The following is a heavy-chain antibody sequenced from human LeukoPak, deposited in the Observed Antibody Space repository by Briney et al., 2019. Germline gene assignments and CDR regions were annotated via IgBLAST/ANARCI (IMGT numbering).Heavy chain of an antibody. Sequence: PSETLSLTCTVSGGSISSYYWSWIRQPPGKGLEWIGYIYYSGSTNYNPSLKSRVTISVDTSENQFSLKLSSVTAADTAVYYCARGMWGSGSSPFDYWGQGTLVTVSS. CDR2: IYYSGST. J-gene: IGHJ4*02. CDR1: GGSISSYY. V-gene: IGHV4-59*01. CDR3: ARGMWGSGSSPFDY. D-gene: IGHD1-26*01.